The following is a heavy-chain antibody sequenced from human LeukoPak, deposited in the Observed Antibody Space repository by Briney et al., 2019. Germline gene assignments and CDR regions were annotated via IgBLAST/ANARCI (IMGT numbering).Heavy chain of an antibody. D-gene: IGHD1-20*01. Sequence: GSLRLSCAASGFTFTSYALSWVRQAPGKGLEWVSSISGRGDSTYYADSVKGRFAISRDNSKNTLYLQMNSLRAEDTAVYYCAKGPHNWNPHGIDYWGRGTLVTVSS. CDR1: GFTFTSYA. CDR3: AKGPHNWNPHGIDY. CDR2: ISGRGDST. V-gene: IGHV3-23*01. J-gene: IGHJ4*02.